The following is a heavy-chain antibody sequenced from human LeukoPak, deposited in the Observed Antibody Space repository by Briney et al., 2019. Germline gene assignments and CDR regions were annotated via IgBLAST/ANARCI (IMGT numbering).Heavy chain of an antibody. D-gene: IGHD3-22*01. V-gene: IGHV3-23*01. CDR2: ISGSGDNT. Sequence: GGSLRLSCAASGFTFSSYSMNWVRQAPGKGLEWVSGISGSGDNTYYADSVKGRFTISRDNSKNTLYVQVNSLGTEDTAAYYCAKGSYCDSSGSFYFDYWGQGTLVTVSS. CDR3: AKGSYCDSSGSFYFDY. CDR1: GFTFSSYS. J-gene: IGHJ4*02.